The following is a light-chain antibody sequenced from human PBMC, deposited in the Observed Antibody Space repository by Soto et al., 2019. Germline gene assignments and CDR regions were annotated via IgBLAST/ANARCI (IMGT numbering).Light chain of an antibody. CDR2: RDN. J-gene: IGLJ1*01. CDR1: SSNILSNT. CDR3: AAWDDSLRGFV. V-gene: IGLV1-44*01. Sequence: QSVLTQPPSASGTPGQRVTISCSGTSSNILSNTVNWYQRLPGAAPKLLIYRDNQRPSGVPDRVSGSKSGTSASLGISGLQSGDATDYYCAAWDDSLRGFVFGTGTKLTVL.